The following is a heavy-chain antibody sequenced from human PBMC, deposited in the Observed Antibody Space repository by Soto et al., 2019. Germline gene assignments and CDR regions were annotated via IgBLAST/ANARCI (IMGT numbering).Heavy chain of an antibody. Sequence: ASVKVSCKASGYTFTSYGITWVRQAPGQGLEWMGWISAHNGNTDYAQKLQGRVIVTRDTSTSTAYMELSSLRSEDTAVYYCARGPSSSSGYYYYGMDVWGQGTTVTVSS. V-gene: IGHV1-18*01. J-gene: IGHJ6*02. D-gene: IGHD6-6*01. CDR2: ISAHNGNT. CDR1: GYTFTSYG. CDR3: ARGPSSSSGYYYYGMDV.